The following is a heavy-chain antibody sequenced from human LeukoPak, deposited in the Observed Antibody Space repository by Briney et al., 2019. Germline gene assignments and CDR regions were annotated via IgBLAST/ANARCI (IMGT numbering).Heavy chain of an antibody. CDR1: GGSISSYY. CDR3: ASVFRENGYYPY. CDR2: IYYSGST. J-gene: IGHJ4*02. Sequence: PSETLSLTCTVPGGSISSYYWSWIRQPPGKGLEWIGYIYYSGSTNYNPSLKSRVTISVDTSKNQFSLKLSSVTAADTAVYYCASVFRENGYYPYWGQGTLVTVSS. V-gene: IGHV4-59*12. D-gene: IGHD3-3*01.